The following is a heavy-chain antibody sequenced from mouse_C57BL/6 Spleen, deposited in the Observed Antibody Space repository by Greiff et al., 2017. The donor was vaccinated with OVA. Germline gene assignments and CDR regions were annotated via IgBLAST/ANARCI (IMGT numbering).Heavy chain of an antibody. CDR3: ARKGFYYGSSHFDD. D-gene: IGHD1-1*01. J-gene: IGHJ2*01. CDR2: IEPSDSET. V-gene: IGHV1-52*01. CDR1: GYTFTSYW. Sequence: QVQLQQPGAELVRPGSSVKLSCKASGYTFTSYWMHWVKQRPIQGLEWIGNIEPSDSETHYNQKFKDQATLTVDKSSSTAYMQLSSLTSEDSAVYYCARKGFYYGSSHFDDWGKGTTLTVSS.